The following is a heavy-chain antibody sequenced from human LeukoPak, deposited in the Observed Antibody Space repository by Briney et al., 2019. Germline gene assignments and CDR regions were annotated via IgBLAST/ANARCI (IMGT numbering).Heavy chain of an antibody. J-gene: IGHJ2*01. Sequence: PGRSLRLSCAASGFTFSSYGMHWVRQAPGKGLEWVAVIWYGGSNKYYADSVKGRFTISRDNSKNTLYLQMNSLRAEDTAVYYCAKDSQVWGYWYFDLWGRGTLVTVSS. V-gene: IGHV3-30*18. CDR1: GFTFSSYG. D-gene: IGHD7-27*01. CDR3: AKDSQVWGYWYFDL. CDR2: IWYGGSNK.